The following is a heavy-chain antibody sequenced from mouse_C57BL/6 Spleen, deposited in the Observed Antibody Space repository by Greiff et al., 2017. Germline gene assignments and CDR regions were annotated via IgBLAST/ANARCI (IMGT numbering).Heavy chain of an antibody. J-gene: IGHJ4*01. D-gene: IGHD2-4*01. CDR3: ARRMNDYGYYYAMDY. V-gene: IGHV1-63*01. CDR1: GYTFTNYW. Sequence: QVQLQQSGAELARPGTSVKMSCKASGYTFTNYWIGWVKQRPGHGLEWIGYIYPGGGYTNYNEKFKGKATLTADKSSRTAYMQFSSLPSEDSAIYESARRMNDYGYYYAMDYWGQGTSVTVSS. CDR2: IYPGGGYT.